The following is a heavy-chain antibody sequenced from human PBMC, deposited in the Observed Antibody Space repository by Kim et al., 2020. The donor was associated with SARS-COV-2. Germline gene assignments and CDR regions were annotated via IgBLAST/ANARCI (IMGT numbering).Heavy chain of an antibody. CDR3: ARHYGYNYGHIDY. D-gene: IGHD5-18*01. V-gene: IGHV4-39*01. J-gene: IGHJ4*02. CDR1: SGSISSFGYY. CDR2: IYYSGST. Sequence: SETLSLTCTVSSGSISSFGYYWGWIRQPPGQGLEWIGSIYYSGSTYNNPSLKSRVTISVDTSKNQFSLKLSSVTAADTAVYYCARHYGYNYGHIDYWGQGTLVTVSS.